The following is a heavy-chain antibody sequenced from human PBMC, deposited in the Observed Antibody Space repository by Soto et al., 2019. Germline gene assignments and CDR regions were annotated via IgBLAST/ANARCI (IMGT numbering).Heavy chain of an antibody. CDR1: GFTFSSYA. V-gene: IGHV3-30-3*01. Sequence: QVQLVESGGGVVQPGRSLRLSCAASGFTFSSYAMHWVRQAPGKGLEWVAVISYDGSNKYYADSVKGRFTISRDNSKNTLYLQMTSLRAEDTAVYYCARDYSAARLAPCSYYGMDVWGQGTTVTVSS. CDR3: ARDYSAARLAPCSYYGMDV. J-gene: IGHJ6*02. D-gene: IGHD6-6*01. CDR2: ISYDGSNK.